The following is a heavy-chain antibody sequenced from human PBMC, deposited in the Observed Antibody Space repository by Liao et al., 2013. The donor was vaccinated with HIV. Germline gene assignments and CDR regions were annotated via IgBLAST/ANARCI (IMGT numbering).Heavy chain of an antibody. CDR3: ARGELRGDRAVNWFDP. J-gene: IGHJ5*02. D-gene: IGHD3-10*01. Sequence: QLQLQESGPGLVKPSETLSLTCTVSGGSISSSNYFWGWIRQPPGKGLEWIGSKYYSGSTYYNPSLKSRVTISVDTSKNRFSLKLTSVTAADTAVYYCARGELRGDRAVNWFDPWGQGTLVTVSS. V-gene: IGHV4-39*07. CDR2: KYYSGST. CDR1: GGSISSSNYF.